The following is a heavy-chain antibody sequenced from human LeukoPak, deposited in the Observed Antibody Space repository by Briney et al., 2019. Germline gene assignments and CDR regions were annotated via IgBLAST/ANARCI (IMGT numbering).Heavy chain of an antibody. CDR1: GFTFSSYA. D-gene: IGHD3-10*01. Sequence: PGGSLRLSCTAPGFTFSSYAIHWIRQAPGKGLEWVALVWHDGSNRYYSEAVKGRFTISRDNSKNTVYLQINSLRAEATAVYYCARELFGSGSCPDYWGQGTRVTVSS. CDR2: VWHDGSNR. V-gene: IGHV3-33*01. CDR3: ARELFGSGSCPDY. J-gene: IGHJ4*02.